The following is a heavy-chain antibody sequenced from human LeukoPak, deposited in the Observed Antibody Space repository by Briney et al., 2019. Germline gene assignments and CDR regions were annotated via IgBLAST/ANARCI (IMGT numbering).Heavy chain of an antibody. V-gene: IGHV3-7*03. D-gene: IGHD3-10*01. CDR2: IRQDGREK. Sequence: PGGSLRLSCVASGLTLDKDWMTWVRQAPGKGLEWVANIRQDGREKDLVDSVKGRFTISRDDATSSVYLQMSSVRVEDTAIYYCARGRFFYGWGMDVWGQGTTVTVS. CDR3: ARGRFFYGWGMDV. J-gene: IGHJ6*02. CDR1: GLTLDKDW.